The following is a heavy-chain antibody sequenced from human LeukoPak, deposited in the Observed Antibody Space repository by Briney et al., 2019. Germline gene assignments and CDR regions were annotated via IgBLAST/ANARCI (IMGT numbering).Heavy chain of an antibody. V-gene: IGHV1-2*02. CDR1: GYTFTGYY. J-gene: IGHJ4*02. Sequence: ASVKVSCKASGYTFTGYYIHWVRQAPGQGLEWMGWINPNSGGTNYAQKFQGRVTMTRDTSISTAYMELRRLRSYDRAVYYCARGPPTIVVVITTGDFDSWGQGTLVTVSS. CDR2: INPNSGGT. CDR3: ARGPPTIVVVITTGDFDS. D-gene: IGHD3-22*01.